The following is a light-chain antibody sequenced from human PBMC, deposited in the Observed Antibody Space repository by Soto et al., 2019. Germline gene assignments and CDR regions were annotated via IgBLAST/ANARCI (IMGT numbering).Light chain of an antibody. J-gene: IGKJ4*01. CDR3: QQSYNLPLT. Sequence: DIQMTQSASSLSASVGDRVTITCRASQSISSYLNWYQHKPGRAPDLLIYAASSLQSGVPSRFSGSGSGTDFTLTIISLQPEDFATYFCQQSYNLPLTFGGGTKVDIK. CDR2: AAS. V-gene: IGKV1-39*01. CDR1: QSISSY.